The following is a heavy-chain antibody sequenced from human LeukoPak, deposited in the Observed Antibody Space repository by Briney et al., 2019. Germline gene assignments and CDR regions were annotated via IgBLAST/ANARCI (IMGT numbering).Heavy chain of an antibody. J-gene: IGHJ4*02. CDR2: IKSNSHGGTT. CDR1: DFTLSNAW. D-gene: IGHD3-16*01. CDR3: FTEVPGGGY. Sequence: GGSLRLSCAASDFTLSNAWMNWVRQAPGKGLEWVGRIKSNSHGGTTNYAAPVKGRFAISRDDSKNTLYLQMNSLKTENTAMYYCFTEVPGGGYWGQGTLVTVSS. V-gene: IGHV3-15*07.